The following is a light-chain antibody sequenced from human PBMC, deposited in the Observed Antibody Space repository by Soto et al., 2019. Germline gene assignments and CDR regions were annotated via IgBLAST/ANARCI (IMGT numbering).Light chain of an antibody. CDR1: SSDVGSYNL. Sequence: QSVLTQPASVSGSPGQSITISCTGTSSDVGSYNLVSWYQQHPGKAPKLMIYEGSKRPSGVPNRFSGSKSGNTASLTISGLQAEDEADYYCSSYTSSSTLGVFGTGTKLTVL. CDR2: EGS. CDR3: SSYTSSSTLGV. V-gene: IGLV2-14*02. J-gene: IGLJ1*01.